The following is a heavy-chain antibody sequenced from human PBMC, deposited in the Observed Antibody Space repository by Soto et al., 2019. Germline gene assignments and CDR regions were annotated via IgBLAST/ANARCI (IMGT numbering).Heavy chain of an antibody. Sequence: ASVKVSCKASGYTFTSYGTSWGRKAPGQGLGWLGWISVSNGNTNYAQKLQGRVTMTTDTSTSTAYMELRSLRSDDTAVYYCAREGTYYYDSSGYYRGYFDYWGQGTLVTVSS. J-gene: IGHJ4*02. D-gene: IGHD3-22*01. CDR1: GYTFTSYG. CDR3: AREGTYYYDSSGYYRGYFDY. CDR2: ISVSNGNT. V-gene: IGHV1-18*01.